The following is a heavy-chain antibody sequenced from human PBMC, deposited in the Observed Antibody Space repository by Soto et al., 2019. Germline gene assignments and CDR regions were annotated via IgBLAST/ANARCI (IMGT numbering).Heavy chain of an antibody. V-gene: IGHV3-74*01. CDR2: IKGDVITT. D-gene: IGHD3-3*01. Sequence: EVQLVESGGGLVQPGGSLRLSCVASGFTFTNYWIHWVSQTPGEGLVWVSRIKGDVITTNYADSVKGRFTISRDNAKNTVFLRMNSLRAEDTAVYYCARGAFGAYYLDSWGQGTLVIVS. CDR3: ARGAFGAYYLDS. J-gene: IGHJ4*02. CDR1: GFTFTNYW.